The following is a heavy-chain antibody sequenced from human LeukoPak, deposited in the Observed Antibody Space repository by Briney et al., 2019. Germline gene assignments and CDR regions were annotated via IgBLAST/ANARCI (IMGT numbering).Heavy chain of an antibody. V-gene: IGHV3-21*01. CDR3: ARDSTARIAAAGTSDY. CDR1: GFAFSSFG. Sequence: PGGSLRLSCAASGFAFSSFGMNLVRQAPGKGLEWVSSIGSTTSYIYYADSVRGRFTISRDNAKNSLYLQMNSLRAEDTAVYYCARDSTARIAAAGTSDYWGQGALVTVSS. D-gene: IGHD6-13*01. CDR2: IGSTTSYI. J-gene: IGHJ4*02.